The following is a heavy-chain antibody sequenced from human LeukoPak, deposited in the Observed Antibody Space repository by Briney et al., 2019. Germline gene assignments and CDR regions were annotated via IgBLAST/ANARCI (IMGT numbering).Heavy chain of an antibody. J-gene: IGHJ4*02. Sequence: ASVKVSCKASGYTFTSYGISWVRQAPGQGLEWMGWITAYNDNTNYAQKLQGRVTMTTDTSTSTAYMELRSLRSDDTAVYYCARALLWFGEPSHVDYWGQGTLVTASS. D-gene: IGHD3-10*01. CDR3: ARALLWFGEPSHVDY. V-gene: IGHV1-18*01. CDR1: GYTFTSYG. CDR2: ITAYNDNT.